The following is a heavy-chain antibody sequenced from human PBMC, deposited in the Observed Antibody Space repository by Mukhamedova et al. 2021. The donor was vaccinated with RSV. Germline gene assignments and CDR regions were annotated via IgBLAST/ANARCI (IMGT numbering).Heavy chain of an antibody. CDR3: ARVSSGGSCCDY. V-gene: IGHV3-72*01. J-gene: IGHJ4*02. CDR1: DHY. Sequence: DHYMDWVRQAPGKGLEWVGRTRNKANSYTTEYAASVKGRFTISRADSKNSLYLQMNSLKTEDTAVYYCARVSSGGSCCDYWGQGT. D-gene: IGHD2-15*01. CDR2: TRNKANSYTT.